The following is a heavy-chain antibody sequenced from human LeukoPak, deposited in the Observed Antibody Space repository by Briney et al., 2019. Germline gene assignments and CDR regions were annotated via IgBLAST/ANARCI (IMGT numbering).Heavy chain of an antibody. CDR1: GFTFSSYS. V-gene: IGHV3-21*01. CDR2: ISSSSSYI. CDR3: ARVRAAALDY. Sequence: GGSLRLSCAASGFTFSSYSMNWVRQAPGKGLEWVSSISSSSSYIYYADSVKGRFTISRDNATNSLYLQMNSLRAEDTAVYYCARVRAAALDYWGQGTLVTVSS. D-gene: IGHD6-13*01. J-gene: IGHJ4*02.